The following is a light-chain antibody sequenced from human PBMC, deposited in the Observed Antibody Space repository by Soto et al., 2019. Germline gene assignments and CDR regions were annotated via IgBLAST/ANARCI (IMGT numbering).Light chain of an antibody. J-gene: IGLJ1*01. CDR1: SSDVGNYKY. Sequence: QSVLTQPASVSGSPGPSIAISCTGTSSDVGNYKYVSWYQQHPGKAPKLMIYEVSNRPSGVSNRFSGSKSGNTASLTISGLQAEDETDYYCFSYTSSGTYVFGTGTKV. V-gene: IGLV2-14*01. CDR2: EVS. CDR3: FSYTSSGTYV.